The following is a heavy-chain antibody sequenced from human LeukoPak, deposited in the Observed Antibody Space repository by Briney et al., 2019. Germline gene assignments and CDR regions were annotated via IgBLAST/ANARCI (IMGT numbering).Heavy chain of an antibody. CDR1: GFTFGDYA. J-gene: IGHJ4*02. Sequence: GGSLRLSCTASGFTFGDYAMSWVSQAPGKGLEWVGFIRSKAYGGTTEHAASVKGRFTISRDDSKSIAYLQMNSLKAEDTAVYYCTRLRLEKRDYYGSGSYFDYWGQGTLVTVSS. D-gene: IGHD3-10*01. CDR3: TRLRLEKRDYYGSGSYFDY. V-gene: IGHV3-49*04. CDR2: IRSKAYGGTT.